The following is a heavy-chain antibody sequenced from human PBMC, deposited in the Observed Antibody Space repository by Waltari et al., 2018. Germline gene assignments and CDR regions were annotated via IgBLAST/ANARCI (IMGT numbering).Heavy chain of an antibody. J-gene: IGHJ3*02. CDR3: ATGDSHAFDM. CDR1: GFTFSSYS. D-gene: IGHD4-17*01. V-gene: IGHV3-74*01. CDR2: INGYGTST. Sequence: EVQLVESGGGLVQFGGSLRLSCAASGFTFSSYSLHRVRQTPGKGLGWVSRINGYGTSTTYADSVKGRFTTSRDNARNTLHLQMNSLRVEDTAVYYCATGDSHAFDMWGQGTLVIVSS.